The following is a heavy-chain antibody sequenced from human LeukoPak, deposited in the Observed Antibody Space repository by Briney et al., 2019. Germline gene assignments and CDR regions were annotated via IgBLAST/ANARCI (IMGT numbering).Heavy chain of an antibody. CDR1: GGTFSSYA. J-gene: IGHJ4*02. Sequence: SVKVSCKASGGTFSSYAISWVRQAPGQGLEWMGRIIPIFGTANYAQKFQGRVTITTDESTSTAYMELSSLRSDDTAVYYCARDLRGYYYDSSGAWGQGTLVTVSS. CDR3: ARDLRGYYYDSSGA. CDR2: IIPIFGTA. D-gene: IGHD3-22*01. V-gene: IGHV1-69*05.